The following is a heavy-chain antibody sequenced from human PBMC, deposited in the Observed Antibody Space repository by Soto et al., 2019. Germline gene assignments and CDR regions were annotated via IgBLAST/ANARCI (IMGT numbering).Heavy chain of an antibody. Sequence: PGGSVRLSCAASGFTFSSYAMSWFRQAPGKGLEWVSAISGSGGSTYYADSVKGRFTISRDNSKNTLYLQMNSLRAEDTAVYYCARDPEPYCSGGSCYYPFGNNWFDPWGQGTLVTVSS. CDR2: ISGSGGST. CDR3: ARDPEPYCSGGSCYYPFGNNWFDP. D-gene: IGHD2-15*01. V-gene: IGHV3-23*01. J-gene: IGHJ5*02. CDR1: GFTFSSYA.